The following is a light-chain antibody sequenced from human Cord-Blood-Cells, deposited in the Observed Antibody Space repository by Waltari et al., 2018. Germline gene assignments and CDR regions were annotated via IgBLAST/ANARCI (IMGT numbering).Light chain of an antibody. J-gene: IGLJ1*01. V-gene: IGLV2-14*01. CDR1: SSDVGGYTY. CDR3: SSYTSISNYV. Sequence: QSALTQPASVSGPPGQSIPISCTGTSSDVGGYTYVSWYQQHPGKAPKLMIYEVSKRPSGVSNRISGSKAGNTASRTISGLQAEDEADYYCSSYTSISNYVFGTGTKVTVL. CDR2: EVS.